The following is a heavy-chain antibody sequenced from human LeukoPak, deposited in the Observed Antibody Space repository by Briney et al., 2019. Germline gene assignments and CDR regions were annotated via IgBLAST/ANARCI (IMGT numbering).Heavy chain of an antibody. CDR2: IYPGDSDT. CDR3: ARLKQQLVDYYYYMDV. CDR1: GYSFTSYW. Sequence: GESLKISCKGSGYSFTSYWIGWVRQMPGKGLELMGIIYPGDSDTRYSPSFQGQVTISADKSISTAYLQWSSLKASDTAMYYCARLKQQLVDYYYYMDVWGKGTTVTISS. D-gene: IGHD6-13*01. V-gene: IGHV5-51*01. J-gene: IGHJ6*03.